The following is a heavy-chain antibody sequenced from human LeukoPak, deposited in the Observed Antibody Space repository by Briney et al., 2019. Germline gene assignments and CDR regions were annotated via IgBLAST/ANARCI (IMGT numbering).Heavy chain of an antibody. J-gene: IGHJ5*02. CDR3: ARGIDYGDYNWFDP. CDR1: GVSISSSNW. Sequence: SGTLSLTCAVSGVSISSSNWWSWVRQPPGKGLEWIGEIYHSGSTNYNPSLKSRVTISVDKSKDQFSLKLSSVTAADTAVYYCARGIDYGDYNWFDPWGQGTLVTVSS. V-gene: IGHV4-4*02. D-gene: IGHD4-17*01. CDR2: IYHSGST.